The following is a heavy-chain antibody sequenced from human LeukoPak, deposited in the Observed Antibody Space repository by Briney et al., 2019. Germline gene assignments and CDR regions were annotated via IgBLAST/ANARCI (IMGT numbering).Heavy chain of an antibody. CDR3: ARVGSDDILTGIDY. D-gene: IGHD3-9*01. J-gene: IGHJ4*02. Sequence: SETLSLTCTVSGGSISSGDYYWSWIRQPPGKGLEWIGYIYYSGSTYYNPSLKSRVTISVDTSKNQFSLKLSSVTAADTAVYYCARVGSDDILTGIDYWGQGTLVTVS. CDR1: GGSISSGDYY. V-gene: IGHV4-30-4*08. CDR2: IYYSGST.